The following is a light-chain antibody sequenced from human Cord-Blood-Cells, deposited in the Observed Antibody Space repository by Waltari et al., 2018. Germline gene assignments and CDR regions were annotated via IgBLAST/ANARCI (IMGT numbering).Light chain of an antibody. Sequence: IQMTQSPSSVSASVGDSVNITCRASQAISSWLAWYQQKPGKAPKLLIYAASSLQSGVPSRFSGSGSGTDFTLTISSLQPEDFATYYCQQANSFPLTFGGGTKVEIK. V-gene: IGKV1D-12*01. CDR1: QAISSW. CDR2: AAS. CDR3: QQANSFPLT. J-gene: IGKJ4*01.